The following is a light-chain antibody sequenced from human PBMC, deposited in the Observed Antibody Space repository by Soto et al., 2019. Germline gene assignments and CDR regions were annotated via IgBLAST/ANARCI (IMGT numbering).Light chain of an antibody. Sequence: EIVMTQSPATLSVSPGDRATLSCRASESISANLSWYQQKPGQTPRLLIYGASTRASGVPAKFSGSGSGTEFTLPISSLQSEDFAVYYCQQRAGWPSTFGQGTQREIK. CDR1: ESISAN. V-gene: IGKV3-15*01. J-gene: IGKJ5*01. CDR2: GAS. CDR3: QQRAGWPST.